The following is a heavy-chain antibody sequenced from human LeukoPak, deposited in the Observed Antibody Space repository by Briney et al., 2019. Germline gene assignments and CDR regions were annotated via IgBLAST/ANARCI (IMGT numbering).Heavy chain of an antibody. CDR1: GFSFSNAC. D-gene: IGHD3-3*01. V-gene: IGHV3-15*01. CDR3: STDFSQGDFWWEYHSY. CDR2: IKDNIDGGTT. Sequence: GGSLRLSCVASGFSFSNACMVWVRQAPGKGLEWVGRIKDNIDGGTTDLAAPVKGRFTISRDDSRSTVYLQMDSLKTEDTAVYYWSTDFSQGDFWWEYHSYWGRGTLVTVSS. J-gene: IGHJ4*02.